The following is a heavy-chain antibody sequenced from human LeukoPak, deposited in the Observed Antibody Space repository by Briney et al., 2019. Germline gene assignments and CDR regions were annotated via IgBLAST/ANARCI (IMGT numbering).Heavy chain of an antibody. V-gene: IGHV3-23*01. CDR2: ISGSGGST. Sequence: PGGSLRLSCAASGFTFSSYAMSWVRQAPGKGLEWVSAISGSGGSTYYADSVKGRFTISRDNSKNTLYLQMNSLRAEDTAVYYCAKDSAGYSSGWYTYWGQGALVTVSS. D-gene: IGHD6-19*01. CDR3: AKDSAGYSSGWYTY. J-gene: IGHJ4*02. CDR1: GFTFSSYA.